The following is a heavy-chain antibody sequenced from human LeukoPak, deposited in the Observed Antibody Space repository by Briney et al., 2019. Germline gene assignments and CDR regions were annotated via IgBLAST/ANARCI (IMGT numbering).Heavy chain of an antibody. Sequence: PGGSLRLSCAASGFTFSNYAMSWVRQAPGKGLEWVSGISGSGGRTYNADSVKGHFTISRDNSKKTLYLQMNSLRAEDTAVYYCAKGGDGYNYYFDYWGQETLVTVSS. D-gene: IGHD5-24*01. CDR2: ISGSGGRT. V-gene: IGHV3-23*01. CDR3: AKGGDGYNYYFDY. J-gene: IGHJ4*02. CDR1: GFTFSNYA.